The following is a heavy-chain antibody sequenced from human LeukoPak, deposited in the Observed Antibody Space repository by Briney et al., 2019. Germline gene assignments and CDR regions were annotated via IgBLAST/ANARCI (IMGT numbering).Heavy chain of an antibody. D-gene: IGHD5-18*01. J-gene: IGHJ4*02. CDR2: MFDSENT. CDR1: GVSISSYF. V-gene: IGHV4-59*01. CDR3: ATIRRGSIFGYFDF. Sequence: PSETLSLSCTVSGVSISSYFWSWIRQPPGKGLEWIGYMFDSENTKDNPSLKSRITLSADTSKNQFSLRLNSVTAADTAVYYCATIRRGSIFGYFDFWGQGILVTVSS.